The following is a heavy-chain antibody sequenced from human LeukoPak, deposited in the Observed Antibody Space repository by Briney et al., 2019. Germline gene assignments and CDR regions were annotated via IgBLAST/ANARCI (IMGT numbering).Heavy chain of an antibody. J-gene: IGHJ4*02. D-gene: IGHD3-3*01. CDR1: GFTFSSYS. Sequence: GSLRLSCAASGFTFSSYSMNWVRQAPGKGLEWVSSISSSSSYIYYADSVKGRFTISRDNAKNSLYLQMNSLRAEDTAVYYCAREGTYYDFWSGGRGFDYWGQGTLVTVSS. CDR2: ISSSSSYI. V-gene: IGHV3-21*01. CDR3: AREGTYYDFWSGGRGFDY.